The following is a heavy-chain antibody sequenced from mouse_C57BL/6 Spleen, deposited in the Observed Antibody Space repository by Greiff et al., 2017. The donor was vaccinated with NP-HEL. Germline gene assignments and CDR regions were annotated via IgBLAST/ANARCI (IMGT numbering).Heavy chain of an antibody. Sequence: EVHLVESGGGLVQPGGSMKLSCAASGFTFSDAWMDWVRQSPEKGLEWVAEIRNKANNHATYYAESVKGRFTISRDDSKSSVYLQMNSLRAEDTGIYYCTRSNYYGTLFDYWGQGTTLTVSS. V-gene: IGHV6-6*01. D-gene: IGHD1-1*01. CDR2: IRNKANNHAT. J-gene: IGHJ2*01. CDR1: GFTFSDAW. CDR3: TRSNYYGTLFDY.